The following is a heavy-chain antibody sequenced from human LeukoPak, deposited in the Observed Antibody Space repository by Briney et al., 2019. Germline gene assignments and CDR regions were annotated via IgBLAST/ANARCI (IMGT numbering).Heavy chain of an antibody. J-gene: IGHJ4*02. CDR1: GFSFNSDW. V-gene: IGHV3-15*01. CDR2: ARGKSAGGIL. Sequence: NPGGSLRLSCAASGFSFNSDWMDWVRQAPGKGLEWVGRARGKSAGGILEYAAPVKGRFTISRDDSKSTLYLQMNALKTEDTAVYYCSTEWDCGGNCHAVQTRFDYWGQGILVTVSS. CDR3: STEWDCGGNCHAVQTRFDY. D-gene: IGHD2-21*02.